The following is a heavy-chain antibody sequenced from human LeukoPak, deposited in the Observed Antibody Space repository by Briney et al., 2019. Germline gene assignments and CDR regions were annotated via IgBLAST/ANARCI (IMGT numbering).Heavy chain of an antibody. D-gene: IGHD3-10*01. CDR2: IYYSGST. CDR1: GGSISSGGYY. J-gene: IGHJ6*03. CDR3: PRESSGTYYNPLGYMDV. V-gene: IGHV4-31*03. Sequence: SETLSLTCTVSGGSISSGGYYWSWIRQHPGKGLEWIGYIYYSGSTYYNPSLKSRVTISVDTSKNQFSLKLSSVTAADTAVYYCPRESSGTYYNPLGYMDVWGKGTTVTVSS.